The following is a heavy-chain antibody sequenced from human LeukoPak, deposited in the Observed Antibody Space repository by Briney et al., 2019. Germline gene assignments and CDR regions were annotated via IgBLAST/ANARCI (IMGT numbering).Heavy chain of an antibody. J-gene: IGHJ5*02. CDR1: GFIFNNYG. Sequence: GGSLRLSCTASGFIFNNYGTKWVRQAPGKGLEWISYIKGRSDTIHYADSVKGRFTISRDNAKNTLSLQMTSLRAEDTAIYYCVRGQGAHDNWFDPWGQGTLVTVAS. D-gene: IGHD4/OR15-4a*01. CDR2: IKGRSDTI. CDR3: VRGQGAHDNWFDP. V-gene: IGHV3-48*01.